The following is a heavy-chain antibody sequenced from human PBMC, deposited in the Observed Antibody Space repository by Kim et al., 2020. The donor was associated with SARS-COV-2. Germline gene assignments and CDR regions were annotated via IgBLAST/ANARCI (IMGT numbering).Heavy chain of an antibody. D-gene: IGHD1-26*01. CDR3: AKPSGSHYLNYFDY. V-gene: IGHV3-30*18. Sequence: GGSLRLSCAASGFTFTSYGMHWVRQAPGKGLEWVAAITYDGSNKYYADSVKGRFTISRDNSKNTLYLQMNSLRAEDTAVYYCAKPSGSHYLNYFDYWGQGTLVTVSS. CDR2: ITYDGSNK. CDR1: GFTFTSYG. J-gene: IGHJ4*02.